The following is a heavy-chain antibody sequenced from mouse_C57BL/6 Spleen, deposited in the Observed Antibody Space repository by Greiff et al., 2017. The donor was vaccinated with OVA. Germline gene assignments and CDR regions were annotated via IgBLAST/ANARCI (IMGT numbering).Heavy chain of an antibody. CDR2: INPNNGGT. CDR1: GYTFTDYN. Sequence: EVKLQESGPELVKPGASVKIPCKASGYTFTDYNMDWVKQSHGKSLEWIGDINPNNGGTIYNQKFKGKATLTVDKSSSTAYMELRSLTSEDTAVYYCARRPLHYYGSSSYFDYWGQGTTLTVSS. V-gene: IGHV1-18*01. CDR3: ARRPLHYYGSSSYFDY. D-gene: IGHD1-1*01. J-gene: IGHJ2*01.